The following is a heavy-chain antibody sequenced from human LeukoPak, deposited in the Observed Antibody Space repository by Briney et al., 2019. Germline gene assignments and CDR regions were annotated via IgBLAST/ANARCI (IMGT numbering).Heavy chain of an antibody. J-gene: IGHJ4*02. D-gene: IGHD1-26*01. CDR1: GGSFSGYY. CDR2: INHSGST. Sequence: SETLSLTCAVCGGSFSGYYWSWIRQPPGKGLEWIGEINHSGSTNYNPSLKSRVTISVDTSKNQFSLKLSSVTAADTAVYYCARRTGSGSYPPSDYWGQGTLVTVSS. V-gene: IGHV4-34*01. CDR3: ARRTGSGSYPPSDY.